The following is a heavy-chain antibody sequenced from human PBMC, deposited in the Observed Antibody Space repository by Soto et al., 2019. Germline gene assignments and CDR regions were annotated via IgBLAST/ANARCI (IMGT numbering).Heavy chain of an antibody. V-gene: IGHV6-1*01. CDR1: GDSVSSNSAA. Sequence: PSQTLSLTCAISGDSVSSNSAAWNWIRQSPSRGLEWLGRTYYRSKWYNDYAVSVKSRITINPDTSKNQFSLQLNSVTPEDTAVYYCARSLKNWNYGPDNGMDVWGQGTTVTVSS. CDR2: TYYRSKWYN. D-gene: IGHD1-7*01. CDR3: ARSLKNWNYGPDNGMDV. J-gene: IGHJ6*02.